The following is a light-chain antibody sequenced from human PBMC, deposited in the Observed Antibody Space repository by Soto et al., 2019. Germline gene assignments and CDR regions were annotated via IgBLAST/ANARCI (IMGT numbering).Light chain of an antibody. Sequence: QSALTQPPSASGSPGQSVTISCTGTSSDVGGYNYVSWYQQHPGKAPKLMIYEVSKRPSGVPDRFSGSKSGTSASLAISGLQSEDEADYYCVAWDDSLNGDVFGTGIKLTVL. CDR3: VAWDDSLNGDV. J-gene: IGLJ1*01. CDR2: EVS. CDR1: SSDVGGYNY. V-gene: IGLV2-8*01.